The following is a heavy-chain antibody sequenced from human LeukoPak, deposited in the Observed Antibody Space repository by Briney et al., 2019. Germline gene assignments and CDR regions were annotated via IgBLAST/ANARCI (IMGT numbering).Heavy chain of an antibody. V-gene: IGHV3-11*01. Sequence: NTGGSLRLSCAASGFTFTDYYMSWVRQAPGKGLEWVSYISGRGSTIYYADSARGRFTISRDNTKNSLYLLMNSLRAEDTAIYYCARGGSHLPLDNWFDPWGQGTLVTVSS. CDR1: GFTFTDYY. D-gene: IGHD3-10*01. CDR2: ISGRGSTI. J-gene: IGHJ5*02. CDR3: ARGGSHLPLDNWFDP.